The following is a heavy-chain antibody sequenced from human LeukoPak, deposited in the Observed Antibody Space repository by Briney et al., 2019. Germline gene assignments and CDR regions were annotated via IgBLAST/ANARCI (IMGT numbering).Heavy chain of an antibody. J-gene: IGHJ6*03. CDR3: ARHIGGGIEDMDV. V-gene: IGHV4-59*08. CDR2: IYVTGN. CDR1: GGSIGTYY. Sequence: SETLSLTCTVSGGSIGTYYWSWVRQSPGKGLEWIGYIYVTGNRYNPYLQSRVTMSVDTSRNQFFLKIRPGTAAATVVYYCARHIGGGIEDMDVWGKGTKVTVSS. D-gene: IGHD3-16*02.